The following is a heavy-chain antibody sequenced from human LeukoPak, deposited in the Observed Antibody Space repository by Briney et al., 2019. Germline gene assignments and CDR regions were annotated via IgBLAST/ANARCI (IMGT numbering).Heavy chain of an antibody. Sequence: SVKVSCKASGGTFSSYAISWVRQAPGQGLKWMGGIIPIFGTANYAQKFQGRVTITADESTSTAYMELSSLRSEDTAVYYYARDPYYGDYMGVFDYWGQGTLVTVSS. CDR2: IIPIFGTA. J-gene: IGHJ4*02. CDR1: GGTFSSYA. V-gene: IGHV1-69*01. CDR3: ARDPYYGDYMGVFDY. D-gene: IGHD4-17*01.